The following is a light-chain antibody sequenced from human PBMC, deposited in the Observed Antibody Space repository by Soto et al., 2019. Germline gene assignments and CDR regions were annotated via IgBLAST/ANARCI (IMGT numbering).Light chain of an antibody. CDR3: QQYNSYST. V-gene: IGKV1-5*03. CDR1: QSISSW. CDR2: KAS. Sequence: DIQMTQAPSTLSAAVGDRVTITSRASQSISSWLAGYQQKPGKAPKLLIYKASSLESGVPSRFSGSGSGTEFTLTISSLQPDDFATYYCQQYNSYSTFGQGTKVEIK. J-gene: IGKJ1*01.